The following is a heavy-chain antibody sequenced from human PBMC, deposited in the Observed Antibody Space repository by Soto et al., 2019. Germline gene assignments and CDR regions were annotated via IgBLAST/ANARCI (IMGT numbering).Heavy chain of an antibody. V-gene: IGHV3-33*06. CDR2: IWYDGSNK. CDR1: GFTFSSYG. D-gene: IGHD4-17*01. J-gene: IGHJ4*02. CDR3: AKDSRFYGDYASFDC. Sequence: GGSLRLSCAASGFTFSSYGMHWVRQAPGKGLEWVAVIWYDGSNKYYADSVKGRFTISRDNSKNTLYLQMNSLRAEDTAVYYCAKDSRFYGDYASFDCWGQGTLVTVSS.